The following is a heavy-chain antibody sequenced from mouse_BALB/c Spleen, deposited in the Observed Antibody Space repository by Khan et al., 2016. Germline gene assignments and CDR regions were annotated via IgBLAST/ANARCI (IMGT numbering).Heavy chain of an antibody. CDR2: INPSSSYT. J-gene: IGHJ2*01. Sequence: QVQLQQSGAELARPGASVKMSCKASGYSFTSYTMHWVKQRPGQGLEWLGFINPSSSYTNYHQNFKDKATLTADKSSSTAYMQLSRLTSEDSAVYFCARYSTTVVAPLDYWGQGTTLTVSS. CDR3: ARYSTTVVAPLDY. D-gene: IGHD1-1*01. CDR1: GYSFTSYT. V-gene: IGHV1-4*01.